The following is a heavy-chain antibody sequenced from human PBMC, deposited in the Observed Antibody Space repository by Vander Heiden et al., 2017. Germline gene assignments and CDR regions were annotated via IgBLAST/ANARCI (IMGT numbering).Heavy chain of an antibody. V-gene: IGHV1-69*01. D-gene: IGHD3-9*01. CDR3: ARGSYDILTGYYNLYPYYYGMDV. CDR2: IIPIFGKA. CDR1: GGTFSSYA. Sequence: QVQLVQSGAEVKKPGSSVKVSCKASGGTFSSYAISWVRQAPGQGLEGMGGIIPIFGKANYAQKFQGRVTITADESTSTAYMELSSLRSEDTAVYYCARGSYDILTGYYNLYPYYYGMDVWGQGTTVTVAS. J-gene: IGHJ6*02.